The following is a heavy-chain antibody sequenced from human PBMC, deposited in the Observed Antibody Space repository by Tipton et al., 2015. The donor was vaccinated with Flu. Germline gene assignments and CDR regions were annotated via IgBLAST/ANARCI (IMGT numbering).Heavy chain of an antibody. V-gene: IGHV3-7*01. D-gene: IGHD3-22*01. CDR1: GFRFNTFW. CDR3: AIPTMTVFSESRGY. J-gene: IGHJ4*02. CDR2: IKQDASEK. Sequence: SLRLSCAASGFRFNTFWMNWVRQAPGKGLEWVAIIKQDASEKLYVDSVEGRFTISRDNAKNSLSLQMDSLRGDDTAVYYCAIPTMTVFSESRGYWGQGTLVNVSS.